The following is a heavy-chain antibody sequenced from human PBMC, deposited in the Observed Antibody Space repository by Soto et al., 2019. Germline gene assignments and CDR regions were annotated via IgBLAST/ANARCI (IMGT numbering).Heavy chain of an antibody. V-gene: IGHV1-18*04. CDR3: AMWYSKFEYYYYYGMDV. J-gene: IGHJ6*02. D-gene: IGHD6-13*01. Sequence: ASVKVSCKASGYTLTGYQMHWVRQAPGQGLEWMGWLSPKSGGTNYAQKLQGRVTMTTDTSTSTAYMELRSLRSDETVGYCSAMWYSKFEYYYYYGMDVWGQGTTVTVSS. CDR1: GYTLTGYQ. CDR2: LSPKSGGT.